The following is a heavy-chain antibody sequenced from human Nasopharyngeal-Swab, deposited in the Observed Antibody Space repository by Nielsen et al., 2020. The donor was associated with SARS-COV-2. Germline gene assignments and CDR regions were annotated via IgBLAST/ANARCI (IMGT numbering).Heavy chain of an antibody. J-gene: IGHJ3*02. D-gene: IGHD3-16*01. V-gene: IGHV3-64*01. CDR2: ITSNGGST. CDR1: GFPFSSYA. Sequence: GVLRLSCAASGFPFSSYAMHWVRQAPGKGLEYISGITSNGGSTYSANSVKGRFTISRDNSKNTLYLQMGSLRSEDMAVYYCARDDVGGAFDIWGQGTMVTVSS. CDR3: ARDDVGGAFDI.